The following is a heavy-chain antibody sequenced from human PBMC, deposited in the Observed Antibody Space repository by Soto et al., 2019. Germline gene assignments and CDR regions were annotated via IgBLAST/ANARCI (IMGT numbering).Heavy chain of an antibody. CDR2: ISGSGGST. CDR1: GFTFSSYA. J-gene: IGHJ4*02. V-gene: IGHV3-23*01. CDR3: AKDRIYLVYAGGSEN. D-gene: IGHD2-8*01. Sequence: PGGSLRLSCAASGFTFSSYAMSWVRQAPGKGLEWVSAISGSGGSTYYADSVKGRFTISRDNSKNTLYLQMNSLRAEDTAVYYCAKDRIYLVYAGGSENWGQGTLVTVSS.